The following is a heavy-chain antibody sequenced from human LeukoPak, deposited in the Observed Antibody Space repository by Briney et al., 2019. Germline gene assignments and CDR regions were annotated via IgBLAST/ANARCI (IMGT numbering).Heavy chain of an antibody. Sequence: SETLSLTCTVSGGSVSSGSYYWSWNRQPPGKGLEWIGNIYYSGSTNYNPSLKSRVTISVDTSKNQFSLKLSSVTAADTAVYYCAKDGGSHLFDYWGQGALVTVSS. D-gene: IGHD1-26*01. J-gene: IGHJ4*02. CDR1: GGSVSSGSYY. CDR2: IYYSGST. CDR3: AKDGGSHLFDY. V-gene: IGHV4-61*01.